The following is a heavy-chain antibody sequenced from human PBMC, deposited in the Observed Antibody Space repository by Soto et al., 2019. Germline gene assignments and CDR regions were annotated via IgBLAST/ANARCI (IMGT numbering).Heavy chain of an antibody. CDR1: GYTFTSYD. V-gene: IGHV1-8*01. J-gene: IGHJ6*02. CDR2: MNPNSGNT. Sequence: ASVKVSCKASGYTFTSYDINWVRQATGQGLEGMGWMNPNSGNTGYAQKFQGRVTMTRNTSISTAYMELSSLRSEDTAVYYCARRGGHYDFWSGYRGYYYYGMDVWGQGTTVTVSS. CDR3: ARRGGHYDFWSGYRGYYYYGMDV. D-gene: IGHD3-3*01.